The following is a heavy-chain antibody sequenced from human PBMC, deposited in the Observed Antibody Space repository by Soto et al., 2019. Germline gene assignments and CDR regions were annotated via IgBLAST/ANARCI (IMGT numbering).Heavy chain of an antibody. J-gene: IGHJ4*02. V-gene: IGHV4-61*01. CDR3: AGAFLRGGGGFDY. Sequence: QVQLQESGPGLVKPSETLSLTCTVSGGSVSSGSYYWSWIRQPPGKGLEWIGYIYYSGSTNYNPSPKGRFTISVNTSKNQFPLKLGPVTAGDTAVYYCAGAFLRGGGGFDYWGQGTLVTVSS. D-gene: IGHD4-17*01. CDR1: GGSVSSGSYY. CDR2: IYYSGST.